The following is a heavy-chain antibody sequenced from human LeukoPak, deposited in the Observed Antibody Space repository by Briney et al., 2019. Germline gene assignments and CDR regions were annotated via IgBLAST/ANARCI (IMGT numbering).Heavy chain of an antibody. D-gene: IGHD2-2*01. CDR1: GFTFSSYE. V-gene: IGHV3-48*03. Sequence: PGGSLRLSCAASGFTFSSYEMNWVRQAPGKRLEWVSYISSSGSTIYYADSVKGRFTISRDNAKNSLYLQMNSLRAEDTAVYYCARDLYHSFDYWGQGTLVTVSS. CDR3: ARDLYHSFDY. CDR2: ISSSGSTI. J-gene: IGHJ4*02.